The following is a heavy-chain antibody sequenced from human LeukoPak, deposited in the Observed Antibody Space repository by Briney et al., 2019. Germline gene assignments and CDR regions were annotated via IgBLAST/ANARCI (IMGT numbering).Heavy chain of an antibody. D-gene: IGHD3-3*01. J-gene: IGHJ3*02. CDR3: ARGIYYDFWSGYYTVDAFDI. CDR2: ISYDGSNK. CDR1: GFTYNSYG. V-gene: IGHV3-30*03. Sequence: PGRSLRLSCAASGFTYNSYGMHWVHQAPGKALEWVAVISYDGSNKYYADSVKGRFTISRDNSKNTLYLQMNSLRAEDTAVYYCARGIYYDFWSGYYTVDAFDIWGQGTMVTVSS.